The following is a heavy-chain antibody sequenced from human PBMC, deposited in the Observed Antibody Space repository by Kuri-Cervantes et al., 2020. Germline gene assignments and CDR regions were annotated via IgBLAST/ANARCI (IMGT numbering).Heavy chain of an antibody. CDR2: ISSSSSTI. Sequence: GGSLRLSCAASGFTFSSYSMNWVRQAPGKGLEWVSYISSSSSTIYYADSVKGRFTISRDNAKNSLYLQMNSLRAEDTAVYYCAREVYYDILSQYSEGFDPWGQGTLVTVSS. J-gene: IGHJ5*02. V-gene: IGHV3-48*01. CDR1: GFTFSSYS. D-gene: IGHD3-9*01. CDR3: AREVYYDILSQYSEGFDP.